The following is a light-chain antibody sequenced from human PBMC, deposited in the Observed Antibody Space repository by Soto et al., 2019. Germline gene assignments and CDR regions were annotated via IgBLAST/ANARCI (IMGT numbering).Light chain of an antibody. J-gene: IGKJ1*01. CDR3: QQNYSRLVT. CDR1: ENINSY. V-gene: IGKV1-39*01. Sequence: DIQMTQSPSSLSASVEDRVIITCRASENINSYLNWYQQKPGKAPKLLIYAASILQSGVPSRFSGSGSETVFTLTINNLQPEDSATYYCQQNYSRLVTFGHGTKVEIK. CDR2: AAS.